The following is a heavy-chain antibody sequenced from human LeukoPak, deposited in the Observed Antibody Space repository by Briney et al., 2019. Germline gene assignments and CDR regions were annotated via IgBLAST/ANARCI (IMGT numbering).Heavy chain of an antibody. V-gene: IGHV3-11*01. CDR3: ARDWGQLATFDY. Sequence: GGSLRLSCAASGFTFSDYYINWIRQAPGKGLEWLSYISSSGSTIYYADSVKGRFTISRDNAKNSLYVQMNSLRAEDTAVYYCARDWGQLATFDYWGQGTLVTVSS. CDR1: GFTFSDYY. D-gene: IGHD6-6*01. J-gene: IGHJ4*02. CDR2: ISSSGSTI.